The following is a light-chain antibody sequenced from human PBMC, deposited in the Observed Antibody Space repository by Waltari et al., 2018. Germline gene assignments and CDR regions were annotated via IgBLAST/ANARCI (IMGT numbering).Light chain of an antibody. CDR2: AAS. V-gene: IGKV3-15*01. Sequence: EIVMTQSPGTLSMSPGDRATLSCRASQGINTNLAWYQQKPCQSPRLVIYAASTRATGLPARFSGSGSGTEFTLTISSLQSEDVAVYYCQQYNDWPRTFGQGTKVEIK. CDR3: QQYNDWPRT. CDR1: QGINTN. J-gene: IGKJ1*01.